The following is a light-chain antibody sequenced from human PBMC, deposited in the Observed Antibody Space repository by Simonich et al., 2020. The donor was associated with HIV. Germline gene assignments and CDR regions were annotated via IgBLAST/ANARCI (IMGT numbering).Light chain of an antibody. J-gene: IGKJ3*01. V-gene: IGKV3-15*01. CDR3: QQYNNWPPFT. CDR1: PRVCSN. Sequence: EIVMTQSPATLSVSPGERATLSCRARPRVCSNLAWSQQKPGQAPRLLTYGASTRATGIPARFSGSGSGTEFTLTISSMQSEDFAVYYCQQYNNWPPFTFGPGTKVDI. CDR2: GAS.